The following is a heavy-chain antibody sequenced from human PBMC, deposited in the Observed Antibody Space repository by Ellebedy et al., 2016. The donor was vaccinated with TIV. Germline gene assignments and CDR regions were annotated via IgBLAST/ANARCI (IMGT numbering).Heavy chain of an antibody. CDR2: IIPILGIA. J-gene: IGHJ4*02. D-gene: IGHD3-22*01. CDR1: GGTFSSYA. CDR3: ARPGYDSSGAFDY. Sequence: SVKVSXXASGGTFSSYAISWVRQAPGQGLEWMGRIIPILGIANYAQKFQGRVTITADKSTSTAYMELSSLRSEDTAVYYCARPGYDSSGAFDYWGQGTLVTVSS. V-gene: IGHV1-69*04.